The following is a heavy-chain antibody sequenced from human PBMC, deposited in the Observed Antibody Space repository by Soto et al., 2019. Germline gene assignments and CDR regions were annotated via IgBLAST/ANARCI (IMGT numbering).Heavy chain of an antibody. Sequence: PGGSLRLSCVASGFSFSRYWMHWVHQAPGKGLEWVSRIKSDGTSTSYADSVKGRFTISRDNARNTLYLQMDNLRAEDTAVYYCAREGLDTAGFFDIWGQGKMVTVSS. CDR2: IKSDGTST. J-gene: IGHJ3*02. V-gene: IGHV3-74*01. CDR1: GFSFSRYW. D-gene: IGHD6-13*01. CDR3: AREGLDTAGFFDI.